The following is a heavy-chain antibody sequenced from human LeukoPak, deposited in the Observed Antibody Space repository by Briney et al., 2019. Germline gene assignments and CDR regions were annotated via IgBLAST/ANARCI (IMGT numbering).Heavy chain of an antibody. CDR3: ARDRRLTMFDY. D-gene: IGHD3-10*01. V-gene: IGHV3-21*01. J-gene: IGHJ4*02. Sequence: GGSLRLSCAASGFTFSSYSMNWVRQAPGKGLEWVSSISSSSSYIYYADSVKGRFTISRDNAKNSLYLQMNSLRAEDTAVYYCARDRRLTMFDYWGQGTLVTVSS. CDR2: ISSSSSYI. CDR1: GFTFSSYS.